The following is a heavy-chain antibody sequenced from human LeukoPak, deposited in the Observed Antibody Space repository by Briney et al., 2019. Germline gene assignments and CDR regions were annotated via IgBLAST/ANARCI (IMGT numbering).Heavy chain of an antibody. J-gene: IGHJ6*03. CDR1: GYTLTELS. CDR2: FDPEDGET. V-gene: IGHV1-24*01. Sequence: ASVKVSGKVSGYTLTELSMHWVRQAPGKGLEWMGGFDPEDGETIYAQKFQGRVTMTEDTSTDTAYMELSSLRSEDTAVYYCATGSYSSSSAYYYYYYMDVWGKGTTVTVSS. CDR3: ATGSYSSSSAYYYYYYMDV. D-gene: IGHD6-6*01.